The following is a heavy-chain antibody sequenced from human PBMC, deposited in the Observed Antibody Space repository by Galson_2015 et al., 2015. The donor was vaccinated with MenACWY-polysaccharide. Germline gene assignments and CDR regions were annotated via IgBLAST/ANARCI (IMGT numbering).Heavy chain of an antibody. CDR3: AREGSRFLYHDFVD. D-gene: IGHD6-13*01. CDR2: IHYDGRKI. CDR1: GSRFSNSG. Sequence: SLRLSCAASGSRFSNSGMHWVRQAPGKGLEWVSGIHYDGRKIGYADSVKGRFTISRDNSKNTLFLEMNSLGAEDTAVYYCAREGSRFLYHDFVDWGHGAMLT. V-gene: IGHV3-33*01. J-gene: IGHJ3*01.